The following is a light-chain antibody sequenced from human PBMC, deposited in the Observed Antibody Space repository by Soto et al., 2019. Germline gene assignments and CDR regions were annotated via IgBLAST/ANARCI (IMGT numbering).Light chain of an antibody. Sequence: QSVLTQPPSVSGAPGERVTISCTGSSSDIGAGYRVRWYQQVPGTAPKLLIYDNTNRPSGVSVRFSGSKSGTSASLAISGLQAEDEADYDCQSFDNHLSAVVFGGGTKLTVL. CDR2: DNT. V-gene: IGLV1-40*01. CDR3: QSFDNHLSAVV. CDR1: SSDIGAGYR. J-gene: IGLJ2*01.